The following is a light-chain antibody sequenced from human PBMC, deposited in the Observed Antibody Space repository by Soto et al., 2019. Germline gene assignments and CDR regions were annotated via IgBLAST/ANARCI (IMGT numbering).Light chain of an antibody. CDR1: STDVGGFTY. CDR2: DVS. V-gene: IGLV2-11*01. CDR3: CSYAGSSSGV. Sequence: QSALTQPRSVSGSPGQSVTISCTAPSTDVGGFTYISWYQQHPGKGPRLIIYDVSKRPSGVPDRFSGSKSGSTASLTISGLQAEDEADYYCCSYAGSSSGVFGGGTKLTVL. J-gene: IGLJ3*02.